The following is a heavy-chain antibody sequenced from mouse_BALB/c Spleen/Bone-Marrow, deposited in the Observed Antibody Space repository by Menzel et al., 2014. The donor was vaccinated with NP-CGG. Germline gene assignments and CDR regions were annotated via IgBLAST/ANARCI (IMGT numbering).Heavy chain of an antibody. CDR3: AREGGYYYGSSPYFDV. CDR2: INPYNGDT. D-gene: IGHD1-1*01. V-gene: IGHV1-20*02. Sequence: LQLQQSGPELVNPAASVKISSNASAYSFTGYFMNWVMQSHGKSLEWIGRINPYNGDTFYNQKFKGKATLTVDKSSSTARIELRSLASEDSAVYYCAREGGYYYGSSPYFDVWGAAATVTVYS. J-gene: IGHJ1*01. CDR1: AYSFTGYF.